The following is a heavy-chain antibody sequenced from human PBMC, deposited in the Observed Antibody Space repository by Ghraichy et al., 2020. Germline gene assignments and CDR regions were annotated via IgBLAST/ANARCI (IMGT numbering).Heavy chain of an antibody. CDR1: GYTFTSLG. Sequence: ASVKVSCKISGYTFTSLGINWVRQAPGQGLDWMGWINTNSGNPMYAQGFRGRFLFSLDTSVSTAYLEISNLEAEDTAVYYCARDNRIGGKDLDYWGHGTLVIVSS. CDR2: INTNSGNP. J-gene: IGHJ4*01. CDR3: ARDNRIGGKDLDY. D-gene: IGHD3-16*01. V-gene: IGHV7-4-1*02.